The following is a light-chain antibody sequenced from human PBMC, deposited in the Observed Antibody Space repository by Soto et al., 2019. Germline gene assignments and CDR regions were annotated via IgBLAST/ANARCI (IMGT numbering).Light chain of an antibody. J-gene: IGKJ1*01. CDR3: QQFRSFPWT. CDR1: QTIPSF. V-gene: IGKV1-5*01. CDR2: DAS. Sequence: DIQMTQSPSTLSASVGDRVTITYRASQTIPSFLAWYQQKAGKAPKLLIYDASNLESGVPSRFSGSGAGTEFTLTVSSRQPDDFATLYCQQFRSFPWTFGQGTKVEI.